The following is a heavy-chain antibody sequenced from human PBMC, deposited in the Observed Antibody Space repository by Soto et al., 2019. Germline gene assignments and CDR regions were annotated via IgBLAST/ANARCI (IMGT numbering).Heavy chain of an antibody. V-gene: IGHV1-8*01. J-gene: IGHJ6*03. CDR2: MNPNSGNT. CDR3: ARVEVVVVPAAVYYYYYMDV. D-gene: IGHD2-2*01. Sequence: QVPLVQSGAEVKKPGASVKVSCKASGYTFTSYDINWVRQATGQGLEWMGWMNPNSGNTGYAQKFQGRVTMTRNTSISTAYMELSSLRSEHTAVYYCARVEVVVVPAAVYYYYYMDVWGKGTTVTVSS. CDR1: GYTFTSYD.